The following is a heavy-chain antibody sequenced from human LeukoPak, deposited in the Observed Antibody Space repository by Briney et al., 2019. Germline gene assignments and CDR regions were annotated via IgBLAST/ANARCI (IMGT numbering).Heavy chain of an antibody. Sequence: GGSLRLSCAASGFTFSTYAVSWVRQAPGKGLEWVSDISGSGGSTYYADSVKGRFTISRDNSKDTVYLQMNSLRVDDTAVYYCARGNREQLVRSYGLDVWGQGTTVTVSS. J-gene: IGHJ6*02. V-gene: IGHV3-23*01. CDR1: GFTFSTYA. CDR2: ISGSGGST. D-gene: IGHD6-13*01. CDR3: ARGNREQLVRSYGLDV.